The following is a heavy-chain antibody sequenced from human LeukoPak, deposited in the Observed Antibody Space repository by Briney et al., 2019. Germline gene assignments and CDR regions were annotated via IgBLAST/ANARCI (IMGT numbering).Heavy chain of an antibody. J-gene: IGHJ4*02. CDR1: GFTFSSYA. CDR2: ISGSGGST. Sequence: GGSLRLSCAASGFTFSSYAMSSVRQAPGNGLEWVSAISGSGGSTYYADSVKGRFTISRDNSKSTLFLQMNSLRAEDTAIYYCARLGGSGNVDYWGQGTRVTVSS. CDR3: ARLGGSGNVDY. V-gene: IGHV3-23*01. D-gene: IGHD6-25*01.